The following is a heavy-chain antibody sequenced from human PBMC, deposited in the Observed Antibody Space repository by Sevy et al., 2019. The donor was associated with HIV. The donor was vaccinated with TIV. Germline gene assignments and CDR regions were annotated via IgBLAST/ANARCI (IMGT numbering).Heavy chain of an antibody. J-gene: IGHJ3*02. D-gene: IGHD2-8*01. CDR1: EFIFSDYY. Sequence: GGSLRLSCAASEFIFSDYYMSWFRQAPGKGLEWVSYISNSGGDINYADSVKGRVTISRDNAKNSLYLQMNSLRAEDTAVYYCAGEGNVSPDAFDIWGQGTMVTVSS. CDR3: AGEGNVSPDAFDI. CDR2: ISNSGGDI. V-gene: IGHV3-11*01.